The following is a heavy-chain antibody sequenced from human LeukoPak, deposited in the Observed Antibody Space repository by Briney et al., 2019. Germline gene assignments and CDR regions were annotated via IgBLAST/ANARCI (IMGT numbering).Heavy chain of an antibody. D-gene: IGHD5-24*01. J-gene: IGHJ4*02. CDR2: IYPGDSDT. CDR3: ATATPTHHFDY. CDR1: GYSFTSYW. Sequence: GESLKISCTGSGYSFTSYWIGWVRQMPGKGLEWMGIIYPGDSDTRYSPSFQGQVTSSADKSISTAYLQWSSLKASDTAMYYCATATPTHHFDYWGQGTLVTVSS. V-gene: IGHV5-51*01.